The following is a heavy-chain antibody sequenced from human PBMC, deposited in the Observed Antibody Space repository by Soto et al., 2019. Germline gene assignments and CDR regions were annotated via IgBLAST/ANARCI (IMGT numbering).Heavy chain of an antibody. CDR1: GFTFSSYW. V-gene: IGHV3-7*04. Sequence: GGSLRLSCAASGFTFSSYWMSWVRQAPGKGLEWVANIKQDGSEKYYVDSVKGRFTISRDNAQNSLYLQMNSLRAEDTAVYYCARSPPLDSSSWSYYYYYGMDVWGQGTTVTVSS. D-gene: IGHD6-13*01. CDR3: ARSPPLDSSSWSYYYYYGMDV. CDR2: IKQDGSEK. J-gene: IGHJ6*02.